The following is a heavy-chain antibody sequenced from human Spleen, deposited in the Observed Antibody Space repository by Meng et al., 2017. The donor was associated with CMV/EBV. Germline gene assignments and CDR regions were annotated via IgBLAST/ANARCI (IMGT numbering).Heavy chain of an antibody. CDR2: IYPGDSDT. D-gene: IGHD2-15*01. CDR3: AKAGLPSATFDS. V-gene: IGHV5-51*01. CDR1: GFSFTSNW. J-gene: IGHJ5*01. Sequence: GESLKISCKASGFSFTSNWIGWVRQMPGKGLEWMGIIYPGDSDTRYRPSFQGQVTMSADKSTSTAYLQWSSLKASDTAMYYCAKAGLPSATFDSWGQGTLVTVSS.